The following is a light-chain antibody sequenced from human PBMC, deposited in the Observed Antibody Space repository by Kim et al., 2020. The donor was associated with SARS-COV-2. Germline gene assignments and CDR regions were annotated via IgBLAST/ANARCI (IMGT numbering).Light chain of an antibody. CDR2: KAS. CDR3: QQYNSYWT. V-gene: IGKV1-5*03. CDR1: QSISSG. J-gene: IGKJ1*01. Sequence: LSASVGDRVTITCRASQSISSGLAWYQQKPGKAPKILIYKASSLESGVPSRFSGSGSGTEFTLTISSLQPDDFATYYCQQYNSYWTFGQGTKLEI.